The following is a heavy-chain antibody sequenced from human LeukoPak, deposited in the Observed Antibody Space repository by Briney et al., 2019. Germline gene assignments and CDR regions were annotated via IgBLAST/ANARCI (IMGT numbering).Heavy chain of an antibody. CDR3: AREDYGTGKFDY. CDR1: GFTFSRYT. Sequence: GGALRLSCAASGFTFSRYTMHWARQAPGKGLEYVSGIRSKGGSTYYASSVKGRFTISRDNSKNTLYLQMGSLRAEDMAVYYCAREDYGTGKFDYWGQGTLVIVSS. J-gene: IGHJ4*02. V-gene: IGHV3-64*01. CDR2: IRSKGGST. D-gene: IGHD4-17*01.